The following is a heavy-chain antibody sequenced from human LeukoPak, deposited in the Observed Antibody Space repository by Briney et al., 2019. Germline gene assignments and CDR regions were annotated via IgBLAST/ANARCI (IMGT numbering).Heavy chain of an antibody. CDR2: IYYSGST. Sequence: SETLSLTCTVSGGSISSSGYYWGWIRQPPGKGLEWIGSIYYSGSTYYNPSLKSRVTISVDTSKNQFSLKLSSVTAADTAVYYCARSPRMESSSWPYYYYYYMDVWGKGTTVTVSS. D-gene: IGHD6-13*01. V-gene: IGHV4-39*01. CDR1: GGSISSSGYY. CDR3: ARSPRMESSSWPYYYYYYMDV. J-gene: IGHJ6*03.